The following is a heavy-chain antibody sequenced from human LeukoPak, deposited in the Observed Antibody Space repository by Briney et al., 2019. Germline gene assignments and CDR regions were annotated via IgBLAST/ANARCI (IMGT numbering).Heavy chain of an antibody. V-gene: IGHV3-53*01. CDR1: GFTVRSNY. CDR2: IYSGGST. CDR3: ASPPADCSSTSCQNYYMDV. Sequence: GGSLRLSCAASGFTVRSNYMSWVRQAPGKALEWVSVIYSGGSTYYADSVKGRFTISRDNSKNTLYLQMNSLKAEDTAVYYCASPPADCSSTSCQNYYMDVWGKGTTVTVSS. D-gene: IGHD2-2*01. J-gene: IGHJ6*03.